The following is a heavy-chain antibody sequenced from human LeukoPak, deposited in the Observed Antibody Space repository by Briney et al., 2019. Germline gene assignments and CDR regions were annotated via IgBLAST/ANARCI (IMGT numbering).Heavy chain of an antibody. CDR2: ISSSGSTI. Sequence: SRGSLRLSCAASGFTFSDYYMSWIRQAPGKGLEWVSYISSSGSTIYYADSLKGRFTISRDNAKNSLYLQMNSLRAEDTAVYYCARDTAIVRGIDYWGQGTPVTVSS. D-gene: IGHD3-10*01. CDR1: GFTFSDYY. V-gene: IGHV3-11*01. J-gene: IGHJ4*02. CDR3: ARDTAIVRGIDY.